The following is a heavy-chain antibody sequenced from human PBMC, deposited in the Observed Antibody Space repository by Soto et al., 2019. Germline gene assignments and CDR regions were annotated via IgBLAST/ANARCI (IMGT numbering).Heavy chain of an antibody. Sequence: QVQLVESGGGVVQPGRSLRLSCAASGFTFSSYGMHWVRQAPGKGLEWVGVISYDGSNKYYADSVKGRFTISRDNSKNTLYLQMSRLRAEDTAVYYCAKDSRIVVVTAPYDYWGQGTLVTVSS. V-gene: IGHV3-30*18. J-gene: IGHJ4*02. CDR2: ISYDGSNK. D-gene: IGHD2-21*02. CDR3: AKDSRIVVVTAPYDY. CDR1: GFTFSSYG.